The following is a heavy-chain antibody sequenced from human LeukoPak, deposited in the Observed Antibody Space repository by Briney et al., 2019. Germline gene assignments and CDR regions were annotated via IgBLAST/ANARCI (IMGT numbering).Heavy chain of an antibody. CDR2: VSGNGGST. CDR3: AKASVAGLFDY. V-gene: IGHV3-23*01. Sequence: AGGSLRLSCAASGFTFRSYGMSWVRQAPGKGLEWVSAVSGNGGSTYYADSVKGRFTISRDNSKNTLYLQMNSLRAEDTAVYYCAKASVAGLFDYWGQGTLVTVSS. D-gene: IGHD6-19*01. CDR1: GFTFRSYG. J-gene: IGHJ4*02.